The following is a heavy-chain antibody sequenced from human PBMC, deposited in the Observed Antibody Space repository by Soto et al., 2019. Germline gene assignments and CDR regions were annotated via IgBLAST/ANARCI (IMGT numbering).Heavy chain of an antibody. D-gene: IGHD2-21*02. CDR2: IYHSGST. Sequence: QVQLQESGPGLVKPSGTLSLTCAVSGGSISSSNWWSWVRQPPGKGLEWIGEIYHSGSTNYNPSLKSRVTIAVDKSKNQFSLKLSSVTAADTAVYYCARDWGIVVVTAPSSLGYWGQGTLVTVSS. CDR3: ARDWGIVVVTAPSSLGY. J-gene: IGHJ4*02. V-gene: IGHV4-4*02. CDR1: GGSISSSNW.